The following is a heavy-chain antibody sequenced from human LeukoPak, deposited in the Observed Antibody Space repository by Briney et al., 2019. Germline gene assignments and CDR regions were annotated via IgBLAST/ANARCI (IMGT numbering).Heavy chain of an antibody. J-gene: IGHJ4*02. V-gene: IGHV3-23*01. CDR1: GITLSNYG. Sequence: GALRLSCAVSGITLSNYGMTWLRQAPGKGLEWVAGISDSGGGTYYADSVKGRFTISRDNPKNTLYLQMNSLRAEDTAVYFCAKRGVVIRVILVGFHKEAYYFDSWGQGALVTVSS. CDR2: ISDSGGGT. D-gene: IGHD3-22*01. CDR3: AKRGVVIRVILVGFHKEAYYFDS.